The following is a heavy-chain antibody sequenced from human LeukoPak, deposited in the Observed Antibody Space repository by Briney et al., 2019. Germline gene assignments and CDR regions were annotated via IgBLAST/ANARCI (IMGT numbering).Heavy chain of an antibody. CDR2: ISYDGSNK. CDR1: GFTFSSYA. Sequence: GGSLRLSCAASGFTFSSYAMSWVRQAPGKGLEWVAVISYDGSNKYYADSVKGRFTISRDNSKNTLYLQMNSLRAEDTAVYYCARDRSEEYFDYWGQGTLVTVSS. CDR3: ARDRSEEYFDY. V-gene: IGHV3-30*04. J-gene: IGHJ4*02.